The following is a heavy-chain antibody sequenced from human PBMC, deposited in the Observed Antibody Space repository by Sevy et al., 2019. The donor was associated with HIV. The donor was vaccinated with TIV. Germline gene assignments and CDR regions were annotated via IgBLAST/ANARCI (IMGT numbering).Heavy chain of an antibody. D-gene: IGHD2-15*01. CDR2: ISSSSSYI. Sequence: GGSLRLSCAASGFTFSSYSMNWVRQAPGKGLEWVSSISSSSSYIYYADSVKGRFTISRDNAKNSLYLQMNSLGAEDTAVYYCASTCSGGSCYYDYWGQGTLVTVSS. V-gene: IGHV3-21*01. J-gene: IGHJ4*02. CDR1: GFTFSSYS. CDR3: ASTCSGGSCYYDY.